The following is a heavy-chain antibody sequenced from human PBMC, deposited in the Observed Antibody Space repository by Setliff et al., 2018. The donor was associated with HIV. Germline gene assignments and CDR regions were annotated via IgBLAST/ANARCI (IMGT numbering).Heavy chain of an antibody. Sequence: SSETLSLTCTVTGGSISSGGFYWTWIRQHPGKGLEWIGYIYNTGSTYHSPSLESRVTISVDTSKNQFSLKLSSVTAADTAVYYCARSPSYYDSSGYTAFDIWGQGTMVTVSS. CDR2: IYNTGST. CDR3: ARSPSYYDSSGYTAFDI. J-gene: IGHJ3*02. CDR1: GGSISSGGFY. D-gene: IGHD3-22*01. V-gene: IGHV4-31*03.